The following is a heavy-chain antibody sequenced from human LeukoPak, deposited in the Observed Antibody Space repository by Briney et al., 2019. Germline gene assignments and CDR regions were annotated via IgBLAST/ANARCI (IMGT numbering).Heavy chain of an antibody. D-gene: IGHD5-12*01. CDR2: IYHSGST. Sequence: SETLSLTCTLPGGSISTYYWSWIRQPPGKGLEWIGYIYHSGSTTYNPSLKSRVTISVDTSKNQFSLKLSSVTAADTAVYYCARGGGYASPIGYWGQGALVTVSS. V-gene: IGHV4-59*01. CDR1: GGSISTYY. J-gene: IGHJ4*02. CDR3: ARGGGYASPIGY.